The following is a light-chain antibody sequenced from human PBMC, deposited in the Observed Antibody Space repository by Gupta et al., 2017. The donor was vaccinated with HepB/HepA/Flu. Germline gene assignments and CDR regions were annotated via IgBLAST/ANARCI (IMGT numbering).Light chain of an antibody. CDR3: QQYDAAPFT. CDR1: QSVSSN. V-gene: IGKV3-15*01. Sequence: VLPQSPATLSVSPGDRATVSCRASQSVSSNLAWYQQKPGQAPRLLIYGASTRAIGIPARFSGSGSGTDFTLTISSLQSEDVVVYYCQQYDAAPFTFGPGTKVDIK. CDR2: GAS. J-gene: IGKJ3*01.